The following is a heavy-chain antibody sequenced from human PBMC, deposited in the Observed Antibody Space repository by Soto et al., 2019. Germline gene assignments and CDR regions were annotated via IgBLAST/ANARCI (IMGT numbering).Heavy chain of an antibody. D-gene: IGHD2-15*01. CDR3: ARVVLAAAHLRYYYYGMDV. CDR2: IYYSGST. CDR1: GGSISSGDYY. V-gene: IGHV4-30-4*01. Sequence: SETLSLTCTVSGGSISSGDYYWSWIRQPPGKGLEWIGYIYYSGSTYYNPSLKSRVTISVDTSKNQFSLKLSSVTAADTAVYYCARVVLAAAHLRYYYYGMDVWGQGTTVTVSS. J-gene: IGHJ6*02.